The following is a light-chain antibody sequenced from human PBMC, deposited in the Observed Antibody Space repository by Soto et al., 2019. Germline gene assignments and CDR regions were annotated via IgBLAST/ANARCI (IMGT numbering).Light chain of an antibody. J-gene: IGKJ2*01. CDR1: QSINTW. Sequence: DIQMTQSPSTLSASVGDRVTITYRASQSINTWLAWYQQKPGKAPKLLIYKASNLETGVPSRFSGSTSGTEFTLTISCLQPDDFATYYCQQYSTYPYTFGQGTKL. CDR2: KAS. V-gene: IGKV1-5*03. CDR3: QQYSTYPYT.